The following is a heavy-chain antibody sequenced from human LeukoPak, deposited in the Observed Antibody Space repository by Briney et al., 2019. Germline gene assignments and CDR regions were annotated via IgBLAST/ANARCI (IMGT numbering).Heavy chain of an antibody. D-gene: IGHD3-10*01. CDR2: IYTSGST. Sequence: SETLSLTCTVSGGSISSGSYCWSWIRQPAGKGLEWIGHIYTSGSTNYNPSLKSRLTISVDTSKNQFSLKLSSVTAADTAVYYCARLRRLFVWFGELGQVWFDPWGQGTLVTVSS. CDR3: ARLRRLFVWFGELGQVWFDP. CDR1: GGSISSGSYC. V-gene: IGHV4-61*09. J-gene: IGHJ5*02.